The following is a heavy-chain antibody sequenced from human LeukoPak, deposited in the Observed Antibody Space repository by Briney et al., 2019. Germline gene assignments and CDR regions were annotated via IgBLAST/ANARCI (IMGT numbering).Heavy chain of an antibody. CDR1: GYTFTSYD. CDR3: ARRVGALYFDY. D-gene: IGHD1-26*01. Sequence: GASVTVSCKASGYTFTSYDINWLRQATGQGLEWMGWMNPNSGNTGYAQKFQGRVTMTRNTSISTAYMELSRLRSEDTAVYYCARRVGALYFDYWGQGTLVTVSS. V-gene: IGHV1-8*01. CDR2: MNPNSGNT. J-gene: IGHJ4*02.